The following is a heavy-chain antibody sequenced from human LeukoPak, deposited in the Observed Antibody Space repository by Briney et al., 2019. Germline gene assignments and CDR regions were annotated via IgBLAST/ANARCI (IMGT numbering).Heavy chain of an antibody. V-gene: IGHV3-33*01. CDR1: GFTFSSYG. Sequence: GWSLRLSCAGSGFTFSSYGMHWVRQAPGKGLETGAVIWYDGSNKYYADSVRGRFTISRDNSKNTLYLQMNSLRAEDTAVYYCARDSASVAYGMDVWGQGTTVTVSS. CDR2: IWYDGSNK. J-gene: IGHJ6*02. D-gene: IGHD6-19*01. CDR3: ARDSASVAYGMDV.